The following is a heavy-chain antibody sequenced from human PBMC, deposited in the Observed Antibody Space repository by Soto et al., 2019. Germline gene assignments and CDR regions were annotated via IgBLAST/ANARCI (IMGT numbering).Heavy chain of an antibody. CDR2: VYFTGST. J-gene: IGHJ4*01. V-gene: IGHV4-59*08. CDR3: ASFSVIPGRDSPLIFDY. D-gene: IGHD3-22*01. Sequence: PSETLSLTCTVTGDSMNSHYWSWLRQPPGKAKERLGYVYFTGSTNYSPSLESRLTILLDTSKNQLSLKLTSVTAADTAVYYCASFSVIPGRDSPLIFDYWGQGTLVTVSS. CDR1: GDSMNSHY.